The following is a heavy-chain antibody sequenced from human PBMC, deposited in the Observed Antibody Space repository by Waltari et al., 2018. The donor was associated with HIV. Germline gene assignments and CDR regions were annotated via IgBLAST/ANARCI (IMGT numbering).Heavy chain of an antibody. J-gene: IGHJ4*02. CDR2: SNRGGDAT. Sequence: EVHLLESGGGLAQPGESLRLSCAASGFTFSRNTVGWVRQAPGKVLEWVSESNRGGDATYYTDSAKGRFTISRDNSKNTLYLKMNSLRAEDTAIYYGAKAGSISWYDYWGQGILVTVSS. V-gene: IGHV3-23*01. CDR3: AKAGSISWYDY. D-gene: IGHD3-3*02. CDR1: GFTFSRNT.